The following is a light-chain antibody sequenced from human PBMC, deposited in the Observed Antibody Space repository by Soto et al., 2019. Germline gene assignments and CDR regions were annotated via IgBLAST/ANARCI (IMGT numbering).Light chain of an antibody. Sequence: AIQMTQSPSSLSASVGDRVTITCRASQGIRNNLGWYQQKPGRSPKLLIHGASTLQSGVPSRFSGSGSGTDFTLNISSLQPEDFATYYCLQDYNYPLTFGQGTKLEIK. J-gene: IGKJ2*01. CDR3: LQDYNYPLT. V-gene: IGKV1-6*01. CDR2: GAS. CDR1: QGIRNN.